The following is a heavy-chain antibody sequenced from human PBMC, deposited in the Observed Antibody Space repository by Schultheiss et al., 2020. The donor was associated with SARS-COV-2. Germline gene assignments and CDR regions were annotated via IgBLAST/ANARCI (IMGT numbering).Heavy chain of an antibody. J-gene: IGHJ6*02. D-gene: IGHD3-3*01. CDR1: GFTFGTYN. CDR2: INSDGSST. CDR3: ARLYDFWSGYYTPSYGMDV. V-gene: IGHV3-74*01. Sequence: GGSLRLSCAASGFTFGTYNMHWVRQAPGKGLVWVSRINSDGSSTSYADSVKGRFTISRDNAKNTLYLQMNSLGAEDTAVYYCARLYDFWSGYYTPSYGMDVWGQGTTVTVSS.